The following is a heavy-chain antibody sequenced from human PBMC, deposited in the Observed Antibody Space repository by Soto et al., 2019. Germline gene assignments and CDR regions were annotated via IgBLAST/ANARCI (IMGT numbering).Heavy chain of an antibody. CDR2: ISGSGGST. CDR3: AKDYYYYDSSGYYRKDY. J-gene: IGHJ4*02. Sequence: GGSLRLSCAASGCTFSSYAMSWVRQAPGKGLEWVSAISGSGGSTYYADSVKGRFTISRDNSKNTLYLQMNSLRAEDTAVYYCAKDYYYYDSSGYYRKDYWGQGTLVTVSS. V-gene: IGHV3-23*01. CDR1: GCTFSSYA. D-gene: IGHD3-22*01.